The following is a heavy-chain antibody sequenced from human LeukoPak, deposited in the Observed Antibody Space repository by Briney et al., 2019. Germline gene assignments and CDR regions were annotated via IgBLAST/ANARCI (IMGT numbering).Heavy chain of an antibody. D-gene: IGHD6-13*01. CDR3: ARGRLIAAAANYYYMDV. CDR2: MNPNSGNT. V-gene: IGHV1-8*01. J-gene: IGHJ6*03. Sequence: GASVKVSCKASGYTFTSYDINWVRQATGQGLEWMGWMNPNSGNTGYAQKFQGRVTITRNTSISTAYMELSSLRSEDTAVYYCARGRLIAAAANYYYMDVWGKGTTVTVSS. CDR1: GYTFTSYD.